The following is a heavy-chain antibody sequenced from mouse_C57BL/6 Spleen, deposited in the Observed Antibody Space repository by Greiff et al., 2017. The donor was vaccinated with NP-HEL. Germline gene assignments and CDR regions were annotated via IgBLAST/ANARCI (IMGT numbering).Heavy chain of an antibody. D-gene: IGHD1-1*01. CDR2: INPSNGGT. CDR1: GYTFTSYW. Sequence: QVQLQQPGTELVKPGASVKLSCKASGYTFTSYWMHWVKQRPGQGLEWIGNINPSNGGTKYNEKFRSKATLTVDKSSSTAYMQLSSLTSEDSAVYYSARHPLFAFYAMDYWGQGTSVTVSS. J-gene: IGHJ4*01. CDR3: ARHPLFAFYAMDY. V-gene: IGHV1-53*01.